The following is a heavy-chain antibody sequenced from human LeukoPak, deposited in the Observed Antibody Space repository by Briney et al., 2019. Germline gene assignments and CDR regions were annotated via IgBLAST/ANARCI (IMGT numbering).Heavy chain of an antibody. CDR3: ARGLYYFDTSGYLYY. CDR1: GFTFNTHW. Sequence: GGSLRLSCAASGFTFNTHWMHWVRQAPGKGLVWVSRINTDGRTTDYAASVKGRFTISRDNAKNTLYLQMNSLRAEDTAVYYCARGLYYFDTSGYLYYWGQGTLVTVSS. D-gene: IGHD3-22*01. V-gene: IGHV3-74*01. CDR2: INTDGRTT. J-gene: IGHJ4*02.